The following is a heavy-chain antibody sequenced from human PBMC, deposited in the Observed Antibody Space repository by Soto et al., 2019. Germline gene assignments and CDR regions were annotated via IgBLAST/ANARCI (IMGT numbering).Heavy chain of an antibody. CDR3: AGWITTVTTTPSFDY. Sequence: QVQLVQSGAEVKKPGSSVKVSCKASGGTFSSYAISWVRQAPGQGLEWMGGIIPIFGTANYAQKFQGRVTITADKSTSTAYMELSSLRSEDTAVYDCAGWITTVTTTPSFDYWGQGTLVTVSS. D-gene: IGHD4-17*01. J-gene: IGHJ4*02. CDR2: IIPIFGTA. V-gene: IGHV1-69*06. CDR1: GGTFSSYA.